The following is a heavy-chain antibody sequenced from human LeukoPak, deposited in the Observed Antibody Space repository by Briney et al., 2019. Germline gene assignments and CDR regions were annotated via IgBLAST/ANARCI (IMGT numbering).Heavy chain of an antibody. CDR1: GFTFSSYA. Sequence: GGSLRLSCAASGFTFSSYAMSWVRQAPGKGLEWVSAISGSGGSTYYADSVKGWFTISRDNSKNTLYLQMNSLRAEDTAVYYCAKVRPDEDIVVVPAAIGDAFDIWGQGTMVTVSS. J-gene: IGHJ3*02. V-gene: IGHV3-23*01. CDR3: AKVRPDEDIVVVPAAIGDAFDI. D-gene: IGHD2-2*02. CDR2: ISGSGGST.